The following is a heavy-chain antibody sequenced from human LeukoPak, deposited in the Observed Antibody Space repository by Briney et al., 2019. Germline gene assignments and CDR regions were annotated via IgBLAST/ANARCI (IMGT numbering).Heavy chain of an antibody. J-gene: IGHJ3*01. Sequence: PSETLSLTCAVHGGSFSGHIWSWIRQPPGKGLEYIGEIYYSGHTNYNPSLRSRVTVSVDTSKSQFSLNMISVTAADTGGYYCARHEFGSSSAAFDSWGQGTMVIVSS. CDR1: GGSFSGHI. CDR2: IYYSGHT. CDR3: ARHEFGSSSAAFDS. D-gene: IGHD6-6*01. V-gene: IGHV4-34*01.